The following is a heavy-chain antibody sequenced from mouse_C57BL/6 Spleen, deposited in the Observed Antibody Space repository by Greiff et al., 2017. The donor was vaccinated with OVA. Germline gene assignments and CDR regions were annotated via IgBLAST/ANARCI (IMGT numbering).Heavy chain of an antibody. CDR1: GFTFSDYG. CDR2: ISSGSSTI. CDR3: ASSRNGGFAY. Sequence: EVKVVESGGGLVKPGGSLKLSCAASGFTFSDYGMHWVRQAPEKGLEWVAYISSGSSTIYYADTVKGRFTISRDNAKNTLFLQMTSLRSEDTAMYYCASSRNGGFAYWGQGTLVTVSA. D-gene: IGHD2-1*01. V-gene: IGHV5-17*01. J-gene: IGHJ3*01.